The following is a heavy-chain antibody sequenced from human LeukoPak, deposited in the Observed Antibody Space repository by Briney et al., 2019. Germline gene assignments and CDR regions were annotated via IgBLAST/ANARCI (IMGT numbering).Heavy chain of an antibody. CDR1: GFTFGTFG. V-gene: IGHV3-23*01. CDR2: ITGSSTWT. Sequence: GGSLRLSCEASGFTFGTFGMAWVRQSPGKGLQWVSGITGSSTWTYYAASVKGRFTFSRDNSQNTLHLQINSLRAHDTAVYYCTRELVSSGTGSFDLWGRGTLVTVSS. D-gene: IGHD3-10*01. J-gene: IGHJ2*01. CDR3: TRELVSSGTGSFDL.